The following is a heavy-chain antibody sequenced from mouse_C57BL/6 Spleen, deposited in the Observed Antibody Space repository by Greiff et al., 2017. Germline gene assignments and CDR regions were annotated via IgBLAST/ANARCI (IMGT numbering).Heavy chain of an antibody. J-gene: IGHJ1*03. CDR2: INYDGSST. CDR3: AREVYDYDEWYFDV. Sequence: EVMLVESEGGLVQPGSSMKLSCTASGFTFSDYYMAWVRQVPEKGLEWVANINYDGSSTYYLDSLKSRFIISRDNAKNILYLQMSSLKSEDTATYYCAREVYDYDEWYFDVWGTGTTVTVSS. V-gene: IGHV5-16*01. D-gene: IGHD2-4*01. CDR1: GFTFSDYY.